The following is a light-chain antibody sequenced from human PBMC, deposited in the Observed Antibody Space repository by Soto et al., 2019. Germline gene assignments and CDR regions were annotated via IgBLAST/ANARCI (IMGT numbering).Light chain of an antibody. CDR1: QRVSPN. CDR3: QQYYTWPS. Sequence: EILMTQSPATLSVSPGERATLSCRASQRVSPNVAWYQQRPGQHPRLLIFGASTRATGIPGRFSGSGSGTEFTLTISSLESEDFAVYYCQQYYTWPSFGQGTRLEI. J-gene: IGKJ5*01. CDR2: GAS. V-gene: IGKV3-15*01.